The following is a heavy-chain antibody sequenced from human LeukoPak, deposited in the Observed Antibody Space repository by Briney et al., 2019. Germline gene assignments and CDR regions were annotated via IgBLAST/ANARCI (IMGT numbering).Heavy chain of an antibody. V-gene: IGHV4-4*07. CDR2: IYTSGST. CDR1: GGSISGYY. CDR3: ARASPTTNKGAYGWFDP. J-gene: IGHJ5*02. D-gene: IGHD1-14*01. Sequence: PSETLSLTCTVSGGSISGYYWSWIRQPAGKGLEWIGRIYTSGSTNYNPSLKSRVTMSVDTSKNQFSLKLSSVTAADTAVYYCARASPTTNKGAYGWFDPRGQGTLVTVSS.